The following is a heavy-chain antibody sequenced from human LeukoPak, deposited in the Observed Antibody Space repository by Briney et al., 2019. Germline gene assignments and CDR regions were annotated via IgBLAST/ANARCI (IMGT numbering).Heavy chain of an antibody. J-gene: IGHJ6*03. V-gene: IGHV3-13*01. CDR3: ARGPNYRYYMDV. CDR2: IGFTGDT. Sequence: GGPLRLSCAASGLTFRSYDMPWFRQVTGKDMEWVSTIGFTGDTYYPGSVKGRFTISRENVKSSLYLQMNSLRAGDTAVYYCARGPNYRYYMDVWGKGTTVTVSS. CDR1: GLTFRSYD.